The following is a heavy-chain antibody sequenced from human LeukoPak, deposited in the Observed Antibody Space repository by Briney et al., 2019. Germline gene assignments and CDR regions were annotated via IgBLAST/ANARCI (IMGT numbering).Heavy chain of an antibody. J-gene: IGHJ4*02. CDR2: IDPSDSYT. CDR1: GYSYTSHW. D-gene: IGHD2-15*01. Sequence: GESLKISCKGSGYSYTSHWITWVRQMPGKGLEWMGRIDPSDSYTNYSPSFQGQVTISADKYINTAYLQWSSLKASDTAMYYCARRFCSGGSCYPGFDYWGQGTLVTVSS. V-gene: IGHV5-10-1*04. CDR3: ARRFCSGGSCYPGFDY.